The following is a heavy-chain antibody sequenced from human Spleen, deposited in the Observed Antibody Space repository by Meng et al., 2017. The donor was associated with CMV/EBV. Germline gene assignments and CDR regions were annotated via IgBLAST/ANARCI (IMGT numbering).Heavy chain of an antibody. J-gene: IGHJ4*02. D-gene: IGHD2-21*01. CDR2: IIPMFATA. V-gene: IGHV1-69*05. Sequence: SVKVSCKASGYTFTGYHIHWLRQAPGQGLEWMGGIIPMFATANYAQKFQGRVTITTDESTNTAYMELNRLRSEDTALYYCARECGGASHLAPRGCYFDSWGQGTLVTVSS. CDR1: GYTFTGYH. CDR3: ARECGGASHLAPRGCYFDS.